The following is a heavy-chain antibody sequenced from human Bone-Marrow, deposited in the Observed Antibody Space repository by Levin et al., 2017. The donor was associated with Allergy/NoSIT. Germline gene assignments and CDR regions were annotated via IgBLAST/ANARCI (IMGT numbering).Heavy chain of an antibody. CDR2: ISYDGSNK. D-gene: IGHD4-11*01. V-gene: IGHV3-30-3*01. CDR1: GFTFSSYA. Sequence: PGESLKISCAASGFTFSSYAMHWVRQAPGKGLEWVAVISYDGSNKYYADSVKGRFTISRDNSKNTLYLQMNSLRAEDTAVYYCARGDYTDHAFDIWGQGTMVTVSS. J-gene: IGHJ3*02. CDR3: ARGDYTDHAFDI.